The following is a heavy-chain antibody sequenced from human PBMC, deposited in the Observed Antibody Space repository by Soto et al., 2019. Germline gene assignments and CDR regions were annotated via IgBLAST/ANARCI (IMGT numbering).Heavy chain of an antibody. V-gene: IGHV5-51*01. D-gene: IGHD1-26*01. J-gene: IGHJ4*02. CDR3: ATLAGSGSYRDLYFDN. CDR2: IFPGDSYT. CDR1: GYNFATHW. Sequence: GESLKISCKGSGYNFATHWIGWVRQMPGKDLGWMGIIFPGDSYTTYSPSFQGQVTVSADQSISTVYLQWSGLKASDTAMYYCATLAGSGSYRDLYFDNWGQGTPVTVSS.